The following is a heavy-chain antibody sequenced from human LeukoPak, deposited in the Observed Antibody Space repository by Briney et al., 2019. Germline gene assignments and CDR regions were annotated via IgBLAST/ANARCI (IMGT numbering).Heavy chain of an antibody. Sequence: SETLSLTCTVSGDSISSPYYWGWTRQPPGKGLEWIGSIYHTESTYYDPSLKSRVTISVDTSKNQFSLKLSSVTAADTAVYYCARNVGYYYGMDVWGQGTTVTVSS. V-gene: IGHV4-38-2*02. CDR1: GDSISSPYY. CDR3: ARNVGYYYGMDV. D-gene: IGHD3-16*01. J-gene: IGHJ6*02. CDR2: IYHTEST.